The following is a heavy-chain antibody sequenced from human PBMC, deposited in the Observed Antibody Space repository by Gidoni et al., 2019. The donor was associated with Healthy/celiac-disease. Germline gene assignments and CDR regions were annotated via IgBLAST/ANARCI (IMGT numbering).Heavy chain of an antibody. V-gene: IGHV4-39*01. CDR2: IYYSGST. D-gene: IGHD5-12*01. J-gene: IGHJ5*02. CDR3: ASYIVATIGGWFDP. Sequence: QLQLQESGPGLVKPSETLSLTCTVPGGSISSSSYYWGWIRQPPGKGLEWIGSIYYSGSTYYNPSLKSRVTISVDTSKNQFSLKLSSVTAADTAVYYCASYIVATIGGWFDPWGQGTLVTVSS. CDR1: GGSISSSSYY.